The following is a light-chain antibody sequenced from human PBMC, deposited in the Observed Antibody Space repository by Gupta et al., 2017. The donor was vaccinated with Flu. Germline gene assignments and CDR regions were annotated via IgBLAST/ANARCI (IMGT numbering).Light chain of an antibody. CDR2: EVS. Sequence: QSALPQPASVSGSPGQPIPISCTGTSSDVGCYNYVSWYQQHPGKAPKLMIYEVSNRPSGVSNRFSGSKSGNTASLTISGLQAEDEADYYCSSYTSSSTLEVFGGGTKLTVL. V-gene: IGLV2-14*01. CDR1: SSDVGCYNY. CDR3: SSYTSSSTLEV. J-gene: IGLJ3*02.